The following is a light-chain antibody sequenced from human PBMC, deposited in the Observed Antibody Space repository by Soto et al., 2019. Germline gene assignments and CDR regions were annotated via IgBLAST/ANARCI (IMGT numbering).Light chain of an antibody. CDR1: ASDVGGYSY. J-gene: IGLJ1*01. CDR3: CSYAGSYTFV. CDR2: DVS. V-gene: IGLV2-11*01. Sequence: VLTQPRSVSGSPGQSVTISCTGTASDVGGYSYVSWYQQHPGKVPKLIIYDVSKWPSGVPDRFSGSKSGNTASLTISGLQAEDEGDYYCCSYAGSYTFVFGTGTKVTVL.